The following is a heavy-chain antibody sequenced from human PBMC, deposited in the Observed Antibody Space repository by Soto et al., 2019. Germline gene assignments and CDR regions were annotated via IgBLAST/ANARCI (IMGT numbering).Heavy chain of an antibody. CDR1: GGSISSGGYY. D-gene: IGHD3-22*01. CDR2: IYYSGST. J-gene: IGHJ5*02. V-gene: IGHV4-31*03. Sequence: SETLSLTCTVSGGSISSGGYYWSWIRQHPGKGLEWIGYIYYSGSTYYNPSLNSRVTLSIDMTNNHVSLILNSVTAADTAVYYCARVGPWVPYYYDSSPYTFENWFDPWGQGTQVTVSS. CDR3: ARVGPWVPYYYDSSPYTFENWFDP.